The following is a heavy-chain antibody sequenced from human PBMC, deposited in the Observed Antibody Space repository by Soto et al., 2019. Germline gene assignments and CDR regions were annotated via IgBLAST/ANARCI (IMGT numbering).Heavy chain of an antibody. V-gene: IGHV3-23*01. D-gene: IGHD1-26*01. CDR3: AKESTVGSPGDYFDS. Sequence: EVELLESGGDLVQPGGSLRLSCAASGFTFSSYDMNWVRQAPGKGLEWVSAIGVYANTYYADSVKGRFTISRDDSRSTVHLQLNSLRVDDTAVYYCAKESTVGSPGDYFDSWGQGTLVTVSS. J-gene: IGHJ4*02. CDR2: IGVYANT. CDR1: GFTFSSYD.